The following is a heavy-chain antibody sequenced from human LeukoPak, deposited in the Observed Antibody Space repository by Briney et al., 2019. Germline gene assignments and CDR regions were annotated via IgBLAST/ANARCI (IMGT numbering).Heavy chain of an antibody. CDR2: IYYSGST. D-gene: IGHD2-2*01. Sequence: SETLSLTCTVSGGSISSSSYYWGWLRQPPGKGLEWIGSIYYSGSTYYNPSLKSRFTISVDTSKNQFSLKLSSVTAADTAVYYCARMGYCSSTSCYAGAFDIWGQGTMVTVSS. CDR1: GGSISSSSYY. V-gene: IGHV4-39*01. CDR3: ARMGYCSSTSCYAGAFDI. J-gene: IGHJ3*02.